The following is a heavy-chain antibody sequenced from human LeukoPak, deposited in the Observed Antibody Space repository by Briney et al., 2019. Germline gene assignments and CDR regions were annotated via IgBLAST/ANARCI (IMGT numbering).Heavy chain of an antibody. V-gene: IGHV4-34*01. CDR1: GGSFSGYS. D-gene: IGHD3-16*02. Sequence: SETLSLTCAVYGGSFSGYSWSWIRQPPGKGLEWIGEINHSGNTNYKSSLKSRVTISADTSKNQFSLKLSSVTAADTAVYYCAGRMGVWGSYRFYYYYYMGVWGKGTTVTISS. CDR2: INHSGNT. CDR3: AGRMGVWGSYRFYYYYYMGV. J-gene: IGHJ6*03.